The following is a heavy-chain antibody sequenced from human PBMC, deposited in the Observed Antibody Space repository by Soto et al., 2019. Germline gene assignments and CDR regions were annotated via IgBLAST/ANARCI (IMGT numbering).Heavy chain of an antibody. CDR1: GFTFSSYA. J-gene: IGHJ3*02. CDR3: VSWEYSSSSDAFDI. D-gene: IGHD6-6*01. V-gene: IGHV3-64D*09. CDR2: ISSNGGST. Sequence: GSLRLSCSASGFTFSSYAMHWVRQAPGKGLEYGSAISSNGGSTYYADSVKGRFAISRDNSKNTLYLQMSSLRAEDTAVYYCVSWEYSSSSDAFDIWGQGTMVTVSS.